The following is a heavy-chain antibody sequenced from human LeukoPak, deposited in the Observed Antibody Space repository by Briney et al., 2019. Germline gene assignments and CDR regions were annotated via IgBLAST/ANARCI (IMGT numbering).Heavy chain of an antibody. J-gene: IGHJ4*02. Sequence: SETLSLTCAVYGGSFSGYYWSWIRQPPGKGLEWIGYIYYSGSTNYNPSLKSRVTISVDTSKNQFSLKLSSVTAADTAVYYCARDPWDWGQGTLVTVSS. CDR1: GGSFSGYY. D-gene: IGHD1-26*01. V-gene: IGHV4-59*01. CDR2: IYYSGST. CDR3: ARDPWD.